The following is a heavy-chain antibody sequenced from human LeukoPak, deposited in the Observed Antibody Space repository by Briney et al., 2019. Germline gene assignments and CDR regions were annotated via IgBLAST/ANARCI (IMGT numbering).Heavy chain of an antibody. V-gene: IGHV4-59*01. CDR3: ARDRGPADPFDY. CDR1: GGSISSYY. D-gene: IGHD3-10*01. CDR2: IYYSGST. Sequence: TSSETLSLTCTVSGGSISSYYWSWIRQPPGKGLEWIGYIYYSGSTNYNPSLKSRVTISVDTSKNQFSLKLSFVTAADTAVYYCARDRGPADPFDYWGQGALVTVSS. J-gene: IGHJ4*02.